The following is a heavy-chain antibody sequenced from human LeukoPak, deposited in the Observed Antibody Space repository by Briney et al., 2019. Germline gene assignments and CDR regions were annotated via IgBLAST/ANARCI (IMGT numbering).Heavy chain of an antibody. D-gene: IGHD3-22*01. CDR1: GFTFSSYA. CDR3: ARGVHVRVYGSNPHYGHY. J-gene: IGHJ4*02. V-gene: IGHV3-30*04. Sequence: PGGSLRLSCAASGFTFSSYAMHWVRQAPGKGLEWVALISYDGSNKYYADSVKGRFTISRDNSKNTLYLQMNSLRPEDTALYYCARGVHVRVYGSNPHYGHYWGQGTLVTVSS. CDR2: ISYDGSNK.